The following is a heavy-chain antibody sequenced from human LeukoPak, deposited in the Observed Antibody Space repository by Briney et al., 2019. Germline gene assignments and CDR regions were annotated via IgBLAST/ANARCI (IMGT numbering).Heavy chain of an antibody. J-gene: IGHJ4*02. CDR1: GFTFSSYG. CDR2: ISDIGGNT. Sequence: GGSLRLSCAASGFTFSSYGMSWVRQPPGKGLEWVSSISDIGGNTYYADSVRGRFTISRDNSKNTLYLQMNSLRAEDTAVYYCAKRVHYDSSAAYFDYWGQGTLVTVSS. CDR3: AKRVHYDSSAAYFDY. D-gene: IGHD3-22*01. V-gene: IGHV3-23*01.